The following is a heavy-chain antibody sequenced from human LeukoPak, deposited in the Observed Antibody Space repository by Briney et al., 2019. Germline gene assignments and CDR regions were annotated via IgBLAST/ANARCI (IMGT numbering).Heavy chain of an antibody. CDR1: GGSISSSSYY. Sequence: SETLSLTCTVSGGSISSSSYYWGWIRQPRGKGLEWNGSISYSGSTYYNPSLKSRVTISVDTSKKQFSLRLSSVTAADTAVYYCARVRGGSCCDAFDIWGQGTMVTVSS. CDR2: ISYSGST. V-gene: IGHV4-39*07. J-gene: IGHJ3*02. D-gene: IGHD2-15*01. CDR3: ARVRGGSCCDAFDI.